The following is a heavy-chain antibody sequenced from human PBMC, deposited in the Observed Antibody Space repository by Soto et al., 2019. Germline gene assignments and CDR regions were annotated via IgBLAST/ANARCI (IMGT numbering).Heavy chain of an antibody. CDR1: GYTFSTYG. D-gene: IGHD1-26*01. V-gene: IGHV1-18*04. Sequence: ASVKVSCKASGYTFSTYGISWVRQAPGQGLEWMGWINTYNGITTYAQKVQGRVTMTIDTSTSTANMELRSLRSDDTAVYYCARERSGSYSGVLYFDYWGRGTLVTVSS. J-gene: IGHJ4*02. CDR2: INTYNGIT. CDR3: ARERSGSYSGVLYFDY.